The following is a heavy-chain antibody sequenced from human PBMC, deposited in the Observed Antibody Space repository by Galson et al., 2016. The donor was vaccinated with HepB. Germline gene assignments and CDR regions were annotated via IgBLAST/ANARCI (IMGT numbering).Heavy chain of an antibody. Sequence: SLRLSCAASGFTFSSYAMHWVRQAPGKGLEWVALISHDGSDQYFADSVMGRFTISRDNSKNILSLQLNNLRVEDTAVYYCAKDLDLVATHFDYWGQGTLVTVSS. CDR3: AKDLDLVATHFDY. CDR1: GFTFSSYA. D-gene: IGHD5-12*01. V-gene: IGHV3-30*04. J-gene: IGHJ4*02. CDR2: ISHDGSDQ.